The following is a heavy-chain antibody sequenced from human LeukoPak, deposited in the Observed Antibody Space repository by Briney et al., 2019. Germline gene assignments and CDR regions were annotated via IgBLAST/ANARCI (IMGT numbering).Heavy chain of an antibody. CDR2: IYYSGST. D-gene: IGHD5-24*01. CDR1: GGSFSGYY. V-gene: IGHV4-59*12. J-gene: IGHJ4*02. Sequence: PSETLSLTCAVYGGSFSGYYWSWIRQPPGKGLEWIGYIYYSGSTNYTPSLKSRVTISVDTSKNQFPLKLSSVTAADTAVYYCARDTDGYIAYWGQGTLVTVSS. CDR3: ARDTDGYIAY.